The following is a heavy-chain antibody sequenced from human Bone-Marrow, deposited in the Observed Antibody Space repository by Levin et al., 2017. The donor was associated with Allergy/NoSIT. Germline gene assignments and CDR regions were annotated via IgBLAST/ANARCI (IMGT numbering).Heavy chain of an antibody. V-gene: IGHV3-48*01. CDR1: GFTFRTYS. J-gene: IGHJ4*02. Sequence: GESLKISCAASGFTFRTYSMSWVRQAPGKGLEWVSYISGSSGAIYYADSVEGRFTVSRDNAKNSLYLQMNSLRAEDTAVYYCVRAENCGGDCWGLADYWGQGTLVTVSS. CDR3: VRAENCGGDCWGLADY. CDR2: ISGSSGAI. D-gene: IGHD2-21*02.